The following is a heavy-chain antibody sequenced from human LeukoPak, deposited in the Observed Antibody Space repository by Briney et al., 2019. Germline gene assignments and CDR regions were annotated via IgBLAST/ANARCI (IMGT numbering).Heavy chain of an antibody. D-gene: IGHD1-26*01. V-gene: IGHV4-30-2*01. CDR3: ARDSGRRGTGDFDY. CDR2: IYHSGST. Sequence: SETLSLTCAVSGGSISSGGYSWSWIRQPPGKGLEWIGYIYHSGSTYYNPSLKSRVTISVDRSKNQFSLKLSSVTAADTAVYYCARDSGRRGTGDFDYWGQGTLVTVSS. J-gene: IGHJ4*02. CDR1: GGSISSGGYS.